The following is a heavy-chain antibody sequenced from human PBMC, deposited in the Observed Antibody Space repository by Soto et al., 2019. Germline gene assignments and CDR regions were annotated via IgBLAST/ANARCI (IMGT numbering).Heavy chain of an antibody. D-gene: IGHD3-16*01. J-gene: IGHJ4*02. CDR3: AMNSQLLKSADDSTHF. V-gene: IGHV4-30-4*01. CDR2: IYYSGST. Sequence: TLSLTCRFTSNSVSGGHYCWRWLRQHPGKGLEWIGYIYYSGSTYYNPSLKSRVTISVDTSKNQFSLKLSSVTAADTAVYYCAMNSQLLKSADDSTHFCDQGILVT. CDR1: SNSVSGGHYC.